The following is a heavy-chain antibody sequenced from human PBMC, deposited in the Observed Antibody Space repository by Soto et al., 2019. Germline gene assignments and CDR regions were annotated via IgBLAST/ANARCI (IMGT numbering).Heavy chain of an antibody. V-gene: IGHV1-69*13. J-gene: IGHJ3*02. CDR1: GGTFSSYA. Sequence: GASVKVSCKASGGTFSSYAISWVRQAPGQGLEWMGGIIPIFGTANYAQKFQGRVTITADESTRTAYMELSSLRSEDTAVYYCASRIQLWFYAFDIWGQGTMVTVSS. CDR3: ASRIQLWFYAFDI. CDR2: IIPIFGTA. D-gene: IGHD5-18*01.